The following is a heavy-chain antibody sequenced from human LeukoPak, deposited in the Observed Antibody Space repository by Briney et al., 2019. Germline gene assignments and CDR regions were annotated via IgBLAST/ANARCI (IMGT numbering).Heavy chain of an antibody. D-gene: IGHD6-19*01. V-gene: IGHV3-23*01. CDR3: AKDLHGVAVPDY. J-gene: IGHJ4*02. CDR1: GYSFTSYW. CDR2: ITNSGGNT. Sequence: GESLKISCKGSGYSFTSYWIGWVRQMPGKGLEWVSAITNSGGNTYYADSVKGRFTISRDNSKNTLYLQMNSLRAEDAAVYYCAKDLHGVAVPDYWGQGTLVTVSS.